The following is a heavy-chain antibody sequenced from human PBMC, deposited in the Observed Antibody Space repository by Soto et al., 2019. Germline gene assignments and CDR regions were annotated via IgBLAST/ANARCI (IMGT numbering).Heavy chain of an antibody. CDR3: ACRKSPRLTVVAAARGRTYCMDV. D-gene: IGHD2-15*01. J-gene: IGHJ6*02. CDR2: ITHSGST. V-gene: IGHV4-34*01. CDR1: GGSFSGYF. Sequence: SETLTLTCAVYGGSFSGYFWTWIRQSPGKGLEWIGEITHSGSTNNNPPLKSRVTMSVDTSKSQFSLKLASVTAAETAVYYCACRKSPRLTVVAAARGRTYCMDVWGQGTTVTVSS.